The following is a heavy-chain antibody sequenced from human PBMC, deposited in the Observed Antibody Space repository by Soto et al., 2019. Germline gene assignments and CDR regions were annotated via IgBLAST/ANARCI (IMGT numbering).Heavy chain of an antibody. Sequence: QLQLQESGPGLVKPSETLSLTCTVSGGSISSNSYYWGWIRQPPGKGLEWIGTIYYSGSTYYNPSLKSRVTISVDTSKNQFSLKLNSVTAADTAVYYCARTHDYTIYYYYFDYWGQGTLVTVSS. CDR1: GGSISSNSYY. V-gene: IGHV4-39*01. D-gene: IGHD4-4*01. J-gene: IGHJ4*02. CDR2: IYYSGST. CDR3: ARTHDYTIYYYYFDY.